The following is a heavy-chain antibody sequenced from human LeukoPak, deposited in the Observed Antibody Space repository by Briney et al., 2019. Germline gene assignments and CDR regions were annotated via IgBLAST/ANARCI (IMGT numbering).Heavy chain of an antibody. Sequence: GASVTLSCKASGYTFTSYAMNWVRQAPGQGLEWMGWINTNTGNPTYAQGFTGRFVFSLDTSVSTAYLQISSLKAEDTAVYYCARDLSMVGSWDPDYYYYYGMDVWGQGTTVTVSS. J-gene: IGHJ6*02. CDR2: INTNTGNP. CDR3: ARDLSMVGSWDPDYYYYYGMDV. CDR1: GYTFTSYA. V-gene: IGHV7-4-1*02. D-gene: IGHD6-13*01.